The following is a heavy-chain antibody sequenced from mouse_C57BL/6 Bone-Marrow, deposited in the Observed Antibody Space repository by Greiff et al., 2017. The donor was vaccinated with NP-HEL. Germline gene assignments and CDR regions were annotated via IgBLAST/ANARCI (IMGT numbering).Heavy chain of an antibody. D-gene: IGHD2-4*01. J-gene: IGHJ4*01. CDR2: INPNNGVT. CDR1: GYTFTDYY. Sequence: VQLQQSGPELVKPGASVKISCKASGYTFTDYYMNWVKQSHGKSLEWIGDINPNNGVTSYNQKFKGKATLTVDKSSRTAYMELRSLTSEDSAVYYCARDYYDLYYAMDYWGQGTSVTVSS. CDR3: ARDYYDLYYAMDY. V-gene: IGHV1-26*01.